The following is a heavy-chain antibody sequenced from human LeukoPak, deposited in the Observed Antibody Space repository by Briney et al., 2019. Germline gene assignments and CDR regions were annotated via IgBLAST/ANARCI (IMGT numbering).Heavy chain of an antibody. V-gene: IGHV1-69*06. CDR2: IIPMFGTP. CDR1: GDTFTTYA. J-gene: IGHJ5*02. D-gene: IGHD2-8*01. CDR3: ARAGIPGYCTNVTCSNWLDP. Sequence: SVKVSCKTSGDTFTTYAIIWVRQAPGQGLEWMGGIIPMFGTPNYAQRLQGRVTITADKSTKTAYMELSSLRSEDTAVYYCARAGIPGYCTNVTCSNWLDPWGQGTLVTDSS.